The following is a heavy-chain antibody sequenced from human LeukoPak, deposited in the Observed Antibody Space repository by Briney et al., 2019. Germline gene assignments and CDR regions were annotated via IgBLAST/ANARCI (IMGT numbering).Heavy chain of an antibody. CDR1: GFTFSSYE. V-gene: IGHV3-48*03. Sequence: PGGSLRLSCAASGFTFSSYEMNWVRQAPGKGLERVSYISSSGSTIYYADSVKGRFTISRDNAKNSLYLQMNSLRAEDTAVYYCARALFSSWYSGYHYYGMDVWGQGTTVTVSS. CDR2: ISSSGSTI. D-gene: IGHD6-13*01. CDR3: ARALFSSWYSGYHYYGMDV. J-gene: IGHJ6*02.